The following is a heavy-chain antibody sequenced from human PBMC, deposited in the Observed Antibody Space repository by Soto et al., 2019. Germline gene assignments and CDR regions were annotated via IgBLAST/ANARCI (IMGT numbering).Heavy chain of an antibody. V-gene: IGHV1-3*01. Sequence: GASVKVSCKASGYTFTSYGISWVRQAPGQRLEWMGWINAGNGNTKYSQKFQGRVTITRDTSASTAYMELSSLRSEDTAVYYCARDLLGYCSSTSCTDIDYWGQGTLVTVSS. CDR3: ARDLLGYCSSTSCTDIDY. CDR1: GYTFTSYG. CDR2: INAGNGNT. D-gene: IGHD2-2*01. J-gene: IGHJ4*02.